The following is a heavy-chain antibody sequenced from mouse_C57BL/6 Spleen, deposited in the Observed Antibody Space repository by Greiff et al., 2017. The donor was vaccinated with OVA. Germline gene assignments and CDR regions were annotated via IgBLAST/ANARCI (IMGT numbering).Heavy chain of an antibody. CDR2: ISSGGDYI. CDR3: TRENYSNWRYFDV. Sequence: EVKLMESGEGLVKPGGSLKLSCAASGFTFSSYAMSWVRQTPEKRLEWVAYISSGGDYIYYADTVKGRFTISRDNARNTLYLQMSSLKSEDTAMYYCTRENYSNWRYFDVWGTGTTVTVSS. CDR1: GFTFSSYA. J-gene: IGHJ1*03. V-gene: IGHV5-9-1*02. D-gene: IGHD2-5*01.